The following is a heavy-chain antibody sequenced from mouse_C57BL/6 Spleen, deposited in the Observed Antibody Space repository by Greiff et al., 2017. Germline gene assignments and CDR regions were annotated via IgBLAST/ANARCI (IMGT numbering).Heavy chain of an antibody. CDR3: ARDYYEDYFDY. D-gene: IGHD1-1*01. CDR2: ISYDGSN. Sequence: EVKLVESGPGLVKPSQSLSLTCSVTGYSITSGYYWNWIRQFPGNKLEWMGYISYDGSNNYNPSLKNRISITRDTSKNQFFLKLNSVTTEDTATYYCARDYYEDYFDYWGQGTTLTVSS. J-gene: IGHJ2*01. V-gene: IGHV3-6*01. CDR1: GYSITSGYY.